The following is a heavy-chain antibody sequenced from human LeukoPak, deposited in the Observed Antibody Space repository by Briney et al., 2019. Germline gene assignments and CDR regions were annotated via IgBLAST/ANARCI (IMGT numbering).Heavy chain of an antibody. CDR2: INHSGST. Sequence: PSETLSLTCTVSGGSISSICYYLSWIRQPPGKGLEWIGEINHSGSTDYNPSLKSRVTISVDTSKNQFSLKLSSVTAAVTAVYYCAFRSAYQQHCGQGTLVTVSS. CDR3: AFRSAYQQH. CDR1: GGSISSICYY. J-gene: IGHJ1*01. V-gene: IGHV4-39*07. D-gene: IGHD2-15*01.